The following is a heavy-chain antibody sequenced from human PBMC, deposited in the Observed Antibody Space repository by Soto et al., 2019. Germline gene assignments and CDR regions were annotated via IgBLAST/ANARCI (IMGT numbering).Heavy chain of an antibody. CDR3: AYRRGAPGHFDS. D-gene: IGHD2-2*01. CDR2: IYWDDDK. V-gene: IGHV2-5*02. J-gene: IGHJ4*02. CDR1: GFSLTTNGVG. Sequence: QITLKESGPTLVKPTQTLTLTCTFSGFSLTTNGVGVGWIRQPPGKALEWLALIYWDDDKRYSPSLKTRLTITKDTSKKQVVLTMTNMDPVDTATYYCAYRRGAPGHFDSWGQGTLVTVSS.